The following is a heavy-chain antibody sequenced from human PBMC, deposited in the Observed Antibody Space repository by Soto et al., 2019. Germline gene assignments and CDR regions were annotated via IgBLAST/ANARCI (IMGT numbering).Heavy chain of an antibody. Sequence: GGSLRLFCAASGFTFSSYAMSWVRQAPGKGLEWVSAISGSGGSTYYADSVKGRFTISRDNSKNTLYLQMNSLRAEDTAVYYCAKDYYGSGSPIVTPTHFDYWGQGTLVTVSS. V-gene: IGHV3-23*01. CDR3: AKDYYGSGSPIVTPTHFDY. D-gene: IGHD3-10*01. CDR2: ISGSGGST. J-gene: IGHJ4*02. CDR1: GFTFSSYA.